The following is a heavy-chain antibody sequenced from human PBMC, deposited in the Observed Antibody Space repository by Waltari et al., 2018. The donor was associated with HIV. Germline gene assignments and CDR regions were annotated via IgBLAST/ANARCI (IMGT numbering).Heavy chain of an antibody. D-gene: IGHD3-16*02. J-gene: IGHJ4*02. V-gene: IGHV4-61*02. Sequence: QVQLQESGPGLVKPSQTLSLPCTVPGGSISRGSYYWGWIRQPAGKGLEWIGRIYTSGRTNYSPSLKSRVTILVDTSKNQFSLKLSSVTAADTAVYYCARAYRPTDIDYWGQGTLVTVSS. CDR3: ARAYRPTDIDY. CDR1: GGSISRGSYY. CDR2: IYTSGRT.